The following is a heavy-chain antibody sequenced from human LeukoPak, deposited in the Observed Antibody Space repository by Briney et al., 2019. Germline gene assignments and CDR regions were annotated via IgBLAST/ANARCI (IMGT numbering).Heavy chain of an antibody. CDR1: GGSISSSSYY. CDR2: IYYSGST. Sequence: SETLSLTCTVSGGSISSSSYYWGWIRQPPGKGLEWIGGIYYSGSTYYNPSLKSRVTISVDTSKNQFSLKLSSVTAADTAVYYCARLGVSKDAFDIWGQGTMVTVTS. J-gene: IGHJ3*02. D-gene: IGHD3-16*01. CDR3: ARLGVSKDAFDI. V-gene: IGHV4-39*01.